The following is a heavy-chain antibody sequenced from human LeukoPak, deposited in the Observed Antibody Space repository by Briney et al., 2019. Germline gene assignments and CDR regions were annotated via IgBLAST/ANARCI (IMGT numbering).Heavy chain of an antibody. D-gene: IGHD6-13*01. CDR1: GFTLSNYA. V-gene: IGHV3-23*01. Sequence: PGGSLRLSCAASGFTLSNYAMSWVRQAPGKGLEWVSAISANGGGTYYADSVKGRFTISRDNSKNTLYLQMNSLRAEDTAVYYCAKGSSPFDYWGQGTLVTVSS. CDR2: ISANGGGT. CDR3: AKGSSPFDY. J-gene: IGHJ4*02.